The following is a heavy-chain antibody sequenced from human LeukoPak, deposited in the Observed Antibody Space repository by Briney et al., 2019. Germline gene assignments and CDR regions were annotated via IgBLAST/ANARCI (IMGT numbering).Heavy chain of an antibody. CDR1: GGSISSSSYY. CDR2: IYYSGST. Sequence: SETLSLTCTVSGGSISSSSYYWGWIRQPPGKGLEWIGCIYYSGSTYYNPSLNSRVTMSVDTSKNQFSLKLSSVTAADTAVYYCARRRAFYYGSGTYQTKYFDYWGQGTLVTVSS. J-gene: IGHJ4*02. CDR3: ARRRAFYYGSGTYQTKYFDY. D-gene: IGHD3-10*01. V-gene: IGHV4-39*01.